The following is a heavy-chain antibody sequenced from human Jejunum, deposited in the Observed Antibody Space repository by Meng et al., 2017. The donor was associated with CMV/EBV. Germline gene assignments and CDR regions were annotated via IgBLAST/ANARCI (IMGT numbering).Heavy chain of an antibody. CDR2: VDYSGTT. J-gene: IGHJ4*02. D-gene: IGHD3-16*01. CDR3: ARGWGTTSPWDY. CDR1: GASISGCY. Sequence: VSGASISGCYWHWLRQTPGKGLEWIGCVDYSGTTKYNPSRKGRVTISVDTSKSQFSLELRSVIATDTAVFYCARGWGTTSPWDYWGQGTLVTVSS. V-gene: IGHV4-59*01.